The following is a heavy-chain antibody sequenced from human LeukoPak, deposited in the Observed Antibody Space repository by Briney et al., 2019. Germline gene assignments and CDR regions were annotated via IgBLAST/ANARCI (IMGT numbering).Heavy chain of an antibody. D-gene: IGHD6-19*01. J-gene: IGHJ4*02. CDR3: AKEAGMAFDY. CDR2: IRYDGITK. Sequence: GGSLRLSCEASGFTFSGYGMHWVRQAPGKWLEWLAFIRYDGITKTYGDSVKGRFTISRDNSDNMLNLQMNSLRPEDTAVYFCAKEAGMAFDYWGQGSLVTVSS. V-gene: IGHV3-30*02. CDR1: GFTFSGYG.